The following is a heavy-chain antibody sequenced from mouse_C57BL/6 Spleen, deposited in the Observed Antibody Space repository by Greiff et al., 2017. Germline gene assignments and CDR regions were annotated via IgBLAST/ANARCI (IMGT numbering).Heavy chain of an antibody. CDR1: GYTFTSYW. CDR3: ARWAHKKGEFDY. J-gene: IGHJ2*01. V-gene: IGHV1-55*01. D-gene: IGHD1-3*01. Sequence: QVQLQQPGAELVKPGASVKMSCKASGYTFTSYWITWVKQRPGQGLEWIGDIYPGSGSTNYNEKFKSKATLTVDTSSSTAYRQLSSLTSEDSAVYYCARWAHKKGEFDYWGQGTTLTVSS. CDR2: IYPGSGST.